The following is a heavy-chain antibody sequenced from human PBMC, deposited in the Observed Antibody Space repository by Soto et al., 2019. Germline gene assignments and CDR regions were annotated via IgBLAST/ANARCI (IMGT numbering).Heavy chain of an antibody. J-gene: IGHJ4*02. D-gene: IGHD4-4*01. CDR3: ARNDYNGKSVDY. Sequence: PRESLKISCKASGYSFTSHLIGWVRQMPGNGLEWMGIIYPGDSDTRYSPSFQGQVTIAVDKSINTAYLQWSSLKASDTAMYYCARNDYNGKSVDYWGQGTLLTVSS. CDR1: GYSFTSHL. CDR2: IYPGDSDT. V-gene: IGHV5-51*01.